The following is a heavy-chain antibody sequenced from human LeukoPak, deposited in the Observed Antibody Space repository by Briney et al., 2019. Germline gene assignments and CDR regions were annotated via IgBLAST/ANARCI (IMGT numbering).Heavy chain of an antibody. CDR1: GFAFNTYA. Sequence: GGSLRLSCAASGFAFNTYAMHWVRQAPGKGLEWVTLIWHDGSHKFYIDSVRGRFTISRDNSKNTVYLQMNGLRAEDTAVYYCARGLRERGDGYNYGYWGQGTLVTVSS. CDR3: ARGLRERGDGYNYGY. D-gene: IGHD5-24*01. J-gene: IGHJ4*02. V-gene: IGHV3-30*02. CDR2: IWHDGSHK.